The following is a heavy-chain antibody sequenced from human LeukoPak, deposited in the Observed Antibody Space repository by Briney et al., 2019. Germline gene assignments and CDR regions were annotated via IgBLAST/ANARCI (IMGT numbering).Heavy chain of an antibody. CDR2: ISAYNGNT. CDR1: GYTFYAYY. V-gene: IGHV1-18*04. J-gene: IGHJ5*02. CDR3: ARHLYGSGSYDESWFDP. D-gene: IGHD3-10*01. Sequence: GASVKVSCKTSGYTFYAYYLHWVRQAPGQGLEWMGWISAYNGNTNYAQKLQGRVTMTTDTSTSTAYMELRSLRSDDTAVYYCARHLYGSGSYDESWFDPWGQGTLVTVSS.